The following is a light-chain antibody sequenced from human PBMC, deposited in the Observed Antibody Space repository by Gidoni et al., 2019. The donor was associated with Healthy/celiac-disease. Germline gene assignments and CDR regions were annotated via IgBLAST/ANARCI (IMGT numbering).Light chain of an antibody. J-gene: IGKJ4*01. V-gene: IGKV3-20*01. Sequence: EIVLTQSPGTLSLSPGERATLSCRASHSVSSSYLAWYQQKPGQAPRLLIYGASSRATRIPDSFSGSGSGTDFTLTISRLEPEDFAVYYCQQYQGTFGGGTKVEIK. CDR2: GAS. CDR3: QQYQGT. CDR1: HSVSSSY.